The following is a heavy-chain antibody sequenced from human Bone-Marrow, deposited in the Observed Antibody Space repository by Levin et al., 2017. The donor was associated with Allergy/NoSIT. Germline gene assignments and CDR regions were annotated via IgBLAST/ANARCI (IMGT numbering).Heavy chain of an antibody. D-gene: IGHD2-15*01. CDR2: IRSNHFGGTL. Sequence: PGGSLRLSCSASGFTFDDYSMSWVRQAPGKGLEWVAFIRSNHFGGTLQYAASVKGRSTVSRDASNSIAYLQMNSLKTEDTGVYYCARVYSGFYPCYMDVWRKGTSVTVSS. V-gene: IGHV3-49*04. CDR3: ARVYSGFYPCYMDV. J-gene: IGHJ6*03. CDR1: GFTFDDYS.